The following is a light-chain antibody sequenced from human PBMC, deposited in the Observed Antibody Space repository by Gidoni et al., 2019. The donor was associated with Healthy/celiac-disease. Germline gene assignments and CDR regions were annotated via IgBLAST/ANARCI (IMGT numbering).Light chain of an antibody. Sequence: QSALTQPRSVSGSPGQSVPISCTVTSRDVGGYNYVSLYQQHPGKAHKLMISDVSKRPSGVPDRFSGSKSGNTASLTISGRQAEDEAEYYCGSYAGSYTVVFGGGTKLTVL. J-gene: IGLJ2*01. V-gene: IGLV2-11*01. CDR1: SRDVGGYNY. CDR2: DVS. CDR3: GSYAGSYTVV.